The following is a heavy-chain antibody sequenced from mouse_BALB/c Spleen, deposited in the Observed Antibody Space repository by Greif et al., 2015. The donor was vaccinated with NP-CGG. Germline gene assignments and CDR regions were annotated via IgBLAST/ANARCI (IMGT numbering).Heavy chain of an antibody. CDR2: ISSGSSTI. J-gene: IGHJ1*01. D-gene: IGHD1-1*01. Sequence: DVKLVESGGGLVQPGGSRKLSCAASGFTFSSFGMHWVRQAPEKGLEWVAYISSGSSTIYYADTVKGRFTISRDNPKNTLFLQRTSLRSEDTAMYYCARRSITTVVDWYFDVWGAGTTVTVSS. CDR3: ARRSITTVVDWYFDV. V-gene: IGHV5-17*02. CDR1: GFTFSSFG.